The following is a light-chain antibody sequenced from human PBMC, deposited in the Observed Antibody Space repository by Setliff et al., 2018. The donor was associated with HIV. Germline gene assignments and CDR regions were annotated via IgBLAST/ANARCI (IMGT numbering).Light chain of an antibody. Sequence: QSALTQPASVSGSPGQSITISCTGTSSDVGGYRYVSWYQQHPGKAPKLMIYDVSQRPSGVSNRFSGSKSGNTASLTISGLQAEDEADFYCSSYTSSSTYVFGTGTKVTVL. CDR3: SSYTSSSTYV. J-gene: IGLJ1*01. V-gene: IGLV2-14*01. CDR1: SSDVGGYRY. CDR2: DVS.